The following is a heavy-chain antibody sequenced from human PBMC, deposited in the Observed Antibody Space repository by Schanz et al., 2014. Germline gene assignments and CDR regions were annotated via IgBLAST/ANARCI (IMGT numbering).Heavy chain of an antibody. V-gene: IGHV3-23*04. J-gene: IGHJ6*03. Sequence: EVQLVESGGGLVQPGGSLRLSCAASGFTFSSYSMNWVRQAPGKGLEWVSSFNDGGVNKYYADSVKGRFTISSDNSKSTLYLQMSSLRAEDTAVYYCAKGPYYYYYMDVWGNGTTVTVSS. CDR1: GFTFSSYS. CDR2: FNDGGVNK. CDR3: AKGPYYYYYMDV.